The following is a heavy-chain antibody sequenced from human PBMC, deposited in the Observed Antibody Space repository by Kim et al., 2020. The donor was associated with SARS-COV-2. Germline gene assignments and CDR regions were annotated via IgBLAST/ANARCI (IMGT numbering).Heavy chain of an antibody. V-gene: IGHV7-4-1*02. CDR1: GYTFTSYA. CDR2: INTNTGNP. Sequence: ASVKVSCKASGYTFTSYAMNWVRQAPGQGLEWMGWINTNTGNPTYAQGFTGRFVFSLDTSVSTAYLQISSLKAEDTAVYYCARVGWQGYYYYYGMDVWGQGTTVTVSS. CDR3: ARVGWQGYYYYYGMDV. D-gene: IGHD6-19*01. J-gene: IGHJ6*02.